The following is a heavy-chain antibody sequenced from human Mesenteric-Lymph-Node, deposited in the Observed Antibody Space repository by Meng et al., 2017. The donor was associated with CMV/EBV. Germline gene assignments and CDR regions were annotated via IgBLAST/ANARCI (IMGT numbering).Heavy chain of an antibody. J-gene: IGHJ6*02. CDR2: ISYDGSNK. CDR3: ARVMYSSSSGRYYYYGMDV. CDR1: GFTFSSYA. V-gene: IGHV3-30-3*01. D-gene: IGHD6-6*01. Sequence: GGSLRLSCAASGFTFSSYAMHWVRQAPGKGLEWVAVISYDGSNKYYADSVKGRFTISRDNSKNTLYLQMNSLRAEDTAVYYCARVMYSSSSGRYYYYGMDVWGQGTTVTAS.